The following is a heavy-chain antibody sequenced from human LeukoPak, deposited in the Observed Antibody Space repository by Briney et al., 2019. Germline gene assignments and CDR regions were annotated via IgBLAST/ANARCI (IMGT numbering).Heavy chain of an antibody. CDR3: ARDSTTNYYFDY. CDR1: GFTFSSYS. Sequence: GGSLRLSCAASGFTFSSYSMNWVRQAPVKGLEWVSSISSSSSYIYYADSVKGRFTISRDNAKNSLYLQMNSLRAEDTAVYYCARDSTTNYYFDYWGQGTLVTVSS. V-gene: IGHV3-21*01. J-gene: IGHJ4*02. CDR2: ISSSSSYI. D-gene: IGHD1-1*01.